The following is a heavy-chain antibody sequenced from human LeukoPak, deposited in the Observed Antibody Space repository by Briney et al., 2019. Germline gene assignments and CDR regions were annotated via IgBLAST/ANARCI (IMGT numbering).Heavy chain of an antibody. CDR1: GFTFSSYA. CDR3: ARPGGHWSSSPFDY. V-gene: IGHV3-23*01. Sequence: QPGGSLRLSCAASGFTFSSYAMSWVRQAPGKGLEWVSGTSGSGGNTYYADSVKGRFTLSRDNSKNTLYLHMNSLRAEDTAVYYCARPGGHWSSSPFDYWGQGTLVTVSS. J-gene: IGHJ4*02. CDR2: TSGSGGNT. D-gene: IGHD2-21*01.